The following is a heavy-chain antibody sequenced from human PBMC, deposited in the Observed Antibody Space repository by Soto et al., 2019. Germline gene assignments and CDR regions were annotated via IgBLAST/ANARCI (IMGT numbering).Heavy chain of an antibody. CDR1: GITFSSYA. D-gene: IGHD2-15*01. CDR3: AKAVATTFGWFDP. V-gene: IGHV3-23*01. J-gene: IGHJ5*02. CDR2: ISGSGGIT. Sequence: EVQLLESGGGLVQPGGSLRLSCAASGITFSSYAMNWVRQAPGKGLEWVSSISGSGGITHYADSVKGRFTISRDNSKNTLYLQMNTLRAEDTAMYYCAKAVATTFGWFDPWGQGTLVTVSS.